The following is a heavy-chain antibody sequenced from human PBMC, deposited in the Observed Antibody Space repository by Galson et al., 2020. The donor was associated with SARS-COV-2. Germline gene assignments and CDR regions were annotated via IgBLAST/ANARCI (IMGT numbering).Heavy chain of an antibody. CDR2: ISYDGIDK. CDR3: AKGDIRYYLPGDS. J-gene: IGHJ4*02. CDR1: GFTFSRYG. V-gene: IGHV3-30*18. Sequence: GWSLRLSCAASGFTFSRYGMHWVRQAPGKGLEWVAVISYDGIDKYYADSVKGRFTISRDNSKNTLYVQMNSLRPEDTAMYYCAKGDIRYYLPGDSWGQGTLVTVSA. D-gene: IGHD1-26*01.